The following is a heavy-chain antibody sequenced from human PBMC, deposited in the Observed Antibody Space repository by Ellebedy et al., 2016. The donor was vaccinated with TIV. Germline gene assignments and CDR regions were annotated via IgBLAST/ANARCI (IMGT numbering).Heavy chain of an antibody. CDR3: ATTAGSDPWGYFDY. Sequence: AASVKVSCKASGNTFTSYAITWVRQAPGQGLAWMGWISSYNGNTYFAQKLQGRVTLTTDTSTSTAYMELRSLRSDDTAVYYCATTAGSDPWGYFDYWGQGTLVTVSS. V-gene: IGHV1-18*04. J-gene: IGHJ4*02. CDR1: GNTFTSYA. CDR2: ISSYNGNT. D-gene: IGHD3-16*01.